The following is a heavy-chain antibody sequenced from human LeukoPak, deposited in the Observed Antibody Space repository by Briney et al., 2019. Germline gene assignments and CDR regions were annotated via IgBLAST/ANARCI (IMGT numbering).Heavy chain of an antibody. Sequence: GGSLRLSCAASGFTFSSYAMSWVRQAPGKGLEWVSAISGSGGSTYYADSVKGRFTISRDNAKNSLFLQMNSLRAEDTAVYYCARVLRYCSGGNCYSGGLGYMDVWGKGTTVTVSS. D-gene: IGHD2-15*01. J-gene: IGHJ6*03. V-gene: IGHV3-23*01. CDR1: GFTFSSYA. CDR3: ARVLRYCSGGNCYSGGLGYMDV. CDR2: ISGSGGST.